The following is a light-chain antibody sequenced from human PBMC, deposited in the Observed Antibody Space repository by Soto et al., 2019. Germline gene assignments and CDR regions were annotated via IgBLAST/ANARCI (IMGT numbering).Light chain of an antibody. Sequence: ETVLTQSPGTLSLSPGERATLSCRASQSVTNSYLAWFQQKPGQAPRLLIFGALSRATGIPDRFSGSGSGTDFTLTISRMETADFAVYYCQQYATSPWTFGQGTKVDIK. CDR2: GAL. CDR3: QQYATSPWT. J-gene: IGKJ1*01. V-gene: IGKV3-20*01. CDR1: QSVTNSY.